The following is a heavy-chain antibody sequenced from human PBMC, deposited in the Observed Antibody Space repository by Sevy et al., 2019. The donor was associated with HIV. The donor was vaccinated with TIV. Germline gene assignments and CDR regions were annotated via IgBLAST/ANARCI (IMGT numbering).Heavy chain of an antibody. Sequence: GGSLRLSCAASRFTFSTYDIHWVRQAPGKGLEWVAVISHDGSYQYYTDSVKGRFTISRDDSKNKAYSQMNSLRADDSGVYYCAKGQGYDYIWGNERSEYYFDYWGQGTLVTVSS. J-gene: IGHJ4*02. CDR3: AKGQGYDYIWGNERSEYYFDY. V-gene: IGHV3-30*18. D-gene: IGHD3-16*01. CDR2: ISHDGSYQ. CDR1: RFTFSTYD.